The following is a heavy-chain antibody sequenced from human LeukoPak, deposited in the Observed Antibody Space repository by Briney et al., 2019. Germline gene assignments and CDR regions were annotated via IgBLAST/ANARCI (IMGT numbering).Heavy chain of an antibody. CDR3: ARASYELFDY. V-gene: IGHV3-30*04. CDR2: ISYDGSNK. D-gene: IGHD5-12*01. J-gene: IGHJ4*02. CDR1: GFTFSSYA. Sequence: PGGSLRLSCAASGFTFSSYAMHWVRQAPGKGLEWVAVISYDGSNKYYADSVKGRFTISRDNSKNTLYLQMNSLRAEDTAVYYCARASYELFDYWGQGTLVTVSS.